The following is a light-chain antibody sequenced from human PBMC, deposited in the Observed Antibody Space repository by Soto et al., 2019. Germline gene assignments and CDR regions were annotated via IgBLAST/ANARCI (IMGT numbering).Light chain of an antibody. J-gene: IGKJ2*01. Sequence: DIQMTQSPSTLSASVGDRVTITCRASQSISTWLAWYQQKPGKAPKVMIYDASRLESGVPSRFSGSGSGTEFTLTISSLQPDDFATYYCQQYNSYQYTFGQGTKLEIK. CDR2: DAS. V-gene: IGKV1-5*01. CDR1: QSISTW. CDR3: QQYNSYQYT.